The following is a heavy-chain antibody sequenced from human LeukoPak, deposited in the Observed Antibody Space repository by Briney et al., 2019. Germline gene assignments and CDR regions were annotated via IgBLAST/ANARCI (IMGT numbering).Heavy chain of an antibody. D-gene: IGHD3-22*01. CDR3: ARSSNYYDSSGYLAGWFDP. Sequence: SQTLSLTCTVSVGSISSGSYYWSWIRQPAGKRLEWIGRICTSGSTNYNPSLKSRVTISVDTSKNQFSLKLSSVTAADTAVYYCARSSNYYDSSGYLAGWFDPWGQGTLVTVSS. CDR2: ICTSGST. V-gene: IGHV4-61*02. J-gene: IGHJ5*02. CDR1: VGSISSGSYY.